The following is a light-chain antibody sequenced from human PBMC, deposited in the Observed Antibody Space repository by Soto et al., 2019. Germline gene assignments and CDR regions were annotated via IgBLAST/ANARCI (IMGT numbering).Light chain of an antibody. Sequence: QSVLTQPASVSGSPGQSITISCTGTSSDVGSYKLVSWYQQHPGKAPKLMISEVSKRPSGISDRLSGAKSGSTASLTISGLQSDDEADYYCCSYAGTSTHTVFGGGTQLTVL. J-gene: IGLJ7*01. CDR3: CSYAGTSTHTV. V-gene: IGLV2-23*02. CDR2: EVS. CDR1: SSDVGSYKL.